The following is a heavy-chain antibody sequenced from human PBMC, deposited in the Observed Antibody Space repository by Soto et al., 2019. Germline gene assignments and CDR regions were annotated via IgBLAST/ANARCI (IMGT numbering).Heavy chain of an antibody. D-gene: IGHD3-10*01. CDR2: ISWNSGSI. Sequence: VQLVESGGGLVQPGRSLRLSCAASGFTFDDYAMHWVRQAPGKGLEWVSGISWNSGSIGYADSVKGRFTISRDNAKNSLYMQMNSLRAEDTALYYCAKDMRYYGPGTDWGQGTLVTVSS. CDR1: GFTFDDYA. V-gene: IGHV3-9*01. J-gene: IGHJ4*02. CDR3: AKDMRYYGPGTD.